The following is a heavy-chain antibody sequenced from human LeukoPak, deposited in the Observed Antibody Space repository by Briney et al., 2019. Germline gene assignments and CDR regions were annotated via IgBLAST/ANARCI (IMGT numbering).Heavy chain of an antibody. V-gene: IGHV1-69*13. D-gene: IGHD6-6*01. CDR3: ARGGKLKYSSSLGY. J-gene: IGHJ4*02. Sequence: SVKVSCKASGGTFSSYAISWVRQAPGQGLEWMGGIIPIFGTANYAQKFQGRVTITADESTSTAYMELSSLRSEDTAVYYCARGGKLKYSSSLGYWGQGTLVTVSS. CDR1: GGTFSSYA. CDR2: IIPIFGTA.